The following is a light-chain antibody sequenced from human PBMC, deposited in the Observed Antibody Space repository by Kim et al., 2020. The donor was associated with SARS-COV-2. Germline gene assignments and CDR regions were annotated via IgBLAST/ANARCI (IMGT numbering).Light chain of an antibody. CDR1: SGYSNYK. Sequence: ELTQPPSASASLGASVTLTCTLSSGYSNYKVDWYQQRPGKGPRFVMRVGTGGIVGSKGDGIPDRFSVLGSGLNRYLTIKNIQEEDESDYHCGADHGSGSNFPRVFGGGTQLTVL. CDR3: GADHGSGSNFPRV. J-gene: IGLJ3*02. CDR2: VGTGGIVG. V-gene: IGLV9-49*01.